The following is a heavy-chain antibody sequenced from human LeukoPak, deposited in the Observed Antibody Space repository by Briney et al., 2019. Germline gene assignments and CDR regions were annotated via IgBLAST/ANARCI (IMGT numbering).Heavy chain of an antibody. V-gene: IGHV4-38-2*02. J-gene: IGHJ5*02. D-gene: IGHD3-10*01. Sequence: SETLSLTCTVSGYSISSGYYWGWIRQPPGKGLEWIGSIYHSGSTYYNPSLKSRVTISVDTSKNQFSLKLSSVTAADTAVYYCARGITMVRGVIVWFDPWGQGTLVTVSS. CDR1: GYSISSGYY. CDR3: ARGITMVRGVIVWFDP. CDR2: IYHSGST.